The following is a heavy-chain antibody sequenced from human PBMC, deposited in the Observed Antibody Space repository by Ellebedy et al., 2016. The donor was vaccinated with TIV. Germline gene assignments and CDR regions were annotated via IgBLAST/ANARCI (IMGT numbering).Heavy chain of an antibody. D-gene: IGHD1-1*01. CDR3: ARDFRQNWNDPTGVWFDP. V-gene: IGHV1-2*02. J-gene: IGHJ5*02. CDR1: GYTFADYY. CDR2: LNPNTGVT. Sequence: AASVKVSCKPSGYTFADYYIHWVRQAPGKGLEWMGWLNPNTGVTHYAQTFQGRVTMTSDTSISAAYMELNILMPDDTAIYYCARDFRQNWNDPTGVWFDPWGQGTLVTVSS.